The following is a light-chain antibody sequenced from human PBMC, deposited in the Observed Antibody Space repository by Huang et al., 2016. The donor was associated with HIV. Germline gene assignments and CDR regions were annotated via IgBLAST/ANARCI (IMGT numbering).Light chain of an antibody. V-gene: IGKV1-NL1*01. J-gene: IGKJ1*01. CDR3: QQYHSLPWT. Sequence: DIQMTQSPSSLSASVGDRVTITCRASQGIGNSLAWYQQKPEKAPRLLLYATSTVESGVPSRISGSGSGTHYTLTINTLQPEDIASYYCQQYHSLPWTFGQGTKVEIK. CDR2: ATS. CDR1: QGIGNS.